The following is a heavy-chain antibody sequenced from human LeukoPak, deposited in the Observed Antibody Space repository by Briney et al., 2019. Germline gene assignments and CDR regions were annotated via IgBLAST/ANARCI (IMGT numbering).Heavy chain of an antibody. CDR3: ARHLSGITGYTYGRGIDY. Sequence: GGSLRLSCAASGFTFSNAWMSWVRQAPGKGLEWVGRTKSKTDGGTTDYAAPVKGRFTISRDDSKNTLYLQMNSLKTEDTAVYYCARHLSGITGYTYGRGIDYWGQGTPVTVSS. CDR2: TKSKTDGGTT. CDR1: GFTFSNAW. D-gene: IGHD5-18*01. V-gene: IGHV3-15*01. J-gene: IGHJ4*02.